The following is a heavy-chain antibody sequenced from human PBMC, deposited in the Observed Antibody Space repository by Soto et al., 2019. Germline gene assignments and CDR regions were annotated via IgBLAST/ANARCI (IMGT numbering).Heavy chain of an antibody. J-gene: IGHJ4*02. CDR2: IWYDGSNK. V-gene: IGHV3-33*01. Sequence: PGGSLRLSCAASGFTFSSYAMRWVRQAPGKGLEWVAVIWYDGSNKYYADSVKGRFTISRDNSKNTLYLQMNSLRAEDTAVYYCARDHETLFDYWGQGTLVTVSS. CDR3: ARDHETLFDY. CDR1: GFTFSSYA.